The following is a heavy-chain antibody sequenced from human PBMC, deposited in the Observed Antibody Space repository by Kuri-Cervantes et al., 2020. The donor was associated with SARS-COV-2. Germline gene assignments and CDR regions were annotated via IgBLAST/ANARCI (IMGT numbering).Heavy chain of an antibody. J-gene: IGHJ4*02. CDR2: IKQDGSEK. D-gene: IGHD2-15*01. CDR3: ARDEYSGDIVAPDY. Sequence: GGSLRLSCAASGFTFSSYWMSWVRQAPGKGREWVANIKQDGSEKNYVDSVKGRFTIPRDNAKNSLYLQMNSLRAEDTAVYYCARDEYSGDIVAPDYWGQGTLVTVSS. CDR1: GFTFSSYW. V-gene: IGHV3-7*05.